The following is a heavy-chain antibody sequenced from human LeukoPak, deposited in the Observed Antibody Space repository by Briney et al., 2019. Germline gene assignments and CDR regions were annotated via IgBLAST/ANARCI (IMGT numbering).Heavy chain of an antibody. CDR3: ARNVDTAMGDAFDI. Sequence: LSLTCTVSGGSISSYYMSWIRQAPGKGLEWVSYISSSGSTIYYADSVKGRFTISRDNAKNSLYLQMNSLRAEDTAVYYCARNVDTAMGDAFDIWGQGTMVTVSS. J-gene: IGHJ3*02. CDR1: GGSISSYY. D-gene: IGHD5-18*01. CDR2: ISSSGSTI. V-gene: IGHV3-11*01.